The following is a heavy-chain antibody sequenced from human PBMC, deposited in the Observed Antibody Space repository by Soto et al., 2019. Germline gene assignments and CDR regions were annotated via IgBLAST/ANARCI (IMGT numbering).Heavy chain of an antibody. V-gene: IGHV3-9*01. Sequence: EVQLVESGGGLVQPGRSLRLSCAASGFTFDDYAMHWVRQAPGKGLEWVSGISWNSGSIGYADSVKGRFTISRDNAKNSLYLQMNSLRAEDTALYYCAKDTRGVGGYGMDVWGQGTTVTVSS. CDR2: ISWNSGSI. CDR3: AKDTRGVGGYGMDV. J-gene: IGHJ6*02. CDR1: GFTFDDYA. D-gene: IGHD3-10*01.